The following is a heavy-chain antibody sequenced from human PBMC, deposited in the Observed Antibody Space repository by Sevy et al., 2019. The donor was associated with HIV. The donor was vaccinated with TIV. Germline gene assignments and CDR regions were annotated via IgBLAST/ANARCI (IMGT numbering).Heavy chain of an antibody. CDR3: AKELFGAAAAFYWYFDL. D-gene: IGHD2-2*01. J-gene: IGHJ2*01. Sequence: GGSLRLSCAASEFTFSSYAMSWVRQAPGKGLEWVSAISGRGGSTYYADSVKGRFTISRDKSKNTLYLQINSLRAEDTALYSCAKELFGAAAAFYWYFDLWGRGTLVTVSS. CDR2: ISGRGGST. CDR1: EFTFSSYA. V-gene: IGHV3-23*01.